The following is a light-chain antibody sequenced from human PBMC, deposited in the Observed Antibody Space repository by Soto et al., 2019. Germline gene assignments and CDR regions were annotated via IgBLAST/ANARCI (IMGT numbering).Light chain of an antibody. CDR1: QSVSSNY. CDR2: GVS. Sequence: EVVLTQSPGTLSLSPGESATLSCRASQSVSSNYLAWYQQKPGQAPRLLIYGVSTRATGIPDMFSGSGSGTDFSLTISRLEPEDFALYYWQQYFTSPLTFGGGTKVEIK. V-gene: IGKV3-20*01. J-gene: IGKJ4*01. CDR3: QQYFTSPLT.